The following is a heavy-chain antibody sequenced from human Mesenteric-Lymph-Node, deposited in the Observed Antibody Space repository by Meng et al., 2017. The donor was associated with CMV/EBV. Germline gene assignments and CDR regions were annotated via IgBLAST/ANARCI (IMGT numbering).Heavy chain of an antibody. D-gene: IGHD3-16*01. V-gene: IGHV3-7*01. Sequence: GGSLRLSCAASGFTFSSYWMSWVRQAPGKGLEWVANIKQDGVEKYYVDSVKGRFTISRDNAENSLYLQMNSLRGEDTAVYYCAREDYGADYYYGMDVWGQGTTVTVSS. J-gene: IGHJ6*02. CDR1: GFTFSSYW. CDR2: IKQDGVEK. CDR3: AREDYGADYYYGMDV.